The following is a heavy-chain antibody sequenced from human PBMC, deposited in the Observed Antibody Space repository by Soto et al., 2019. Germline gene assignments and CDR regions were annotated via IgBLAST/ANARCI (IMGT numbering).Heavy chain of an antibody. Sequence: EVQLVESGGALVQSGGSLRLSCAVSGFTLRNYYMHWARQAPGKGLVWVSHINGDGSITDYADSVKGRFTISRDNAKNTLYLQMNSLRVEDTAVYYCARGGVPAALDIWGEGTMVPVSS. D-gene: IGHD3-10*01. CDR3: ARGGVPAALDI. V-gene: IGHV3-74*01. J-gene: IGHJ3*02. CDR2: INGDGSIT. CDR1: GFTLRNYY.